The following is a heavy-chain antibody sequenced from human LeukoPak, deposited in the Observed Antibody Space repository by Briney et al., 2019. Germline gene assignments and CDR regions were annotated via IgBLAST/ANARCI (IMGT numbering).Heavy chain of an antibody. D-gene: IGHD4-17*01. CDR1: GSTFSSYS. CDR2: ISSSSSYI. CDR3: ASDTVTTSGGMDV. Sequence: PGGSLRLSCAASGSTFSSYSMNWVRQAPGKGLEWVSSISSSSSYIYYADSVKGRFTISRDNAKNSLYLQMNSLRAEDTAVYYCASDTVTTSGGMDVWGKGTTVTVSS. J-gene: IGHJ6*04. V-gene: IGHV3-21*01.